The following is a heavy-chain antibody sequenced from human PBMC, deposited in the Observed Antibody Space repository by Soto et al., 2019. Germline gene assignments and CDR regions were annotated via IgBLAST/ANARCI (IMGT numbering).Heavy chain of an antibody. J-gene: IGHJ6*02. CDR3: ARDRRSRSRFLYYYYGMDV. D-gene: IGHD6-13*01. V-gene: IGHV1-18*04. CDR2: ISAYNGNT. Sequence: QVQLVQSGAEVKKTGASVKVSCKASGYTFTSYGISWVRQAPGQGLEWMGWISAYNGNTNYAQKLQVRDTVTTDPTTSTAYIELRGLGSDDTAVYYCARDRRSRSRFLYYYYGMDVWGQGTTVTVSS. CDR1: GYTFTSYG.